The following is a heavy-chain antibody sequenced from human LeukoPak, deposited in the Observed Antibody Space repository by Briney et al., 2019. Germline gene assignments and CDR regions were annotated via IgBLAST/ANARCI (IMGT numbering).Heavy chain of an antibody. CDR3: ARELCSTTTCYFDY. V-gene: IGHV4-59*01. CDR2: IYYTGST. CDR1: GGSISSYY. Sequence: SETLSLTCSVSGGSISSYYWSWIRQPPGKGLAWIGYIYYTGSTNYNPSLKSRVTISLDTSKNQFSLKLNSVTAADTAVYYCARELCSTTTCYFDYWGQGTLVTVSS. J-gene: IGHJ4*02. D-gene: IGHD2-2*01.